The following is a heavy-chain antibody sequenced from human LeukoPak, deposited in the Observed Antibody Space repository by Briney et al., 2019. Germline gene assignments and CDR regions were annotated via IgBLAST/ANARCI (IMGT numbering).Heavy chain of an antibody. CDR1: GFTFSSYA. CDR3: AKDKSVRYSGSFTYGDYFDY. CDR2: ISGSGGST. D-gene: IGHD1-26*01. Sequence: GGSLRLSCAASGFTFSSYAMSWVRQAPGKGLEWVSTISGSGGSTYYADSVKDRFTISRDNSKNTLYLQMNSLRAEDTAVYYCAKDKSVRYSGSFTYGDYFDYWGQGTLVTVSS. J-gene: IGHJ4*02. V-gene: IGHV3-23*01.